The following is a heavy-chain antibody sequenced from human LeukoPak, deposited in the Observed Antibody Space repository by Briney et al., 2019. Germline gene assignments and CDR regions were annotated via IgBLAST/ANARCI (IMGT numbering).Heavy chain of an antibody. Sequence: ASVKVSCKASGGTFSGYAISWVRQAPGQRLEWMGWINAGNGNTKYSQKFQGRVTMTTDTSTSTAYMELRSLRSDDTAVYYCARRGRNCSSTSCYTLMAYYYYYMDVWGKGTTVTVSS. D-gene: IGHD2-2*02. J-gene: IGHJ6*03. CDR2: INAGNGNT. CDR3: ARRGRNCSSTSCYTLMAYYYYYMDV. CDR1: GGTFSGYA. V-gene: IGHV1-18*01.